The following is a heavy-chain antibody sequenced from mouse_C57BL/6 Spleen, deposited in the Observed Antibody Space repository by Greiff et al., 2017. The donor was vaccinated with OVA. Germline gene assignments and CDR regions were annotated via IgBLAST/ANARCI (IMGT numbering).Heavy chain of an antibody. Sequence: QVQLQQPGAELVMPGASVKLSCKASGYTFTSYWMHWVKQRPGQGLEWIGEIDPSDSYTNYNQKFKGKSTWTVDKSSSTAYMQLSSLTSEDSAVYYCARAGLGYYAMDYWGQGTSVTVSS. CDR3: ARAGLGYYAMDY. CDR1: GYTFTSYW. J-gene: IGHJ4*01. D-gene: IGHD4-1*01. CDR2: IDPSDSYT. V-gene: IGHV1-69*01.